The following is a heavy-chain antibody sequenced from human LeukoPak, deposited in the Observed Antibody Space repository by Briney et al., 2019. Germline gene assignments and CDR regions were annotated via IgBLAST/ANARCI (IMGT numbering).Heavy chain of an antibody. CDR3: AGIWGPNWYFDL. Sequence: GGSLRLSCAASGFTFSSFSMNWVRQAPGKGLEWVSFISATADYQHYADSVKGRFTISRDNAKNSLYVQMNNLRAEDTAVYYCAGIWGPNWYFDLWGRGTLVTVSS. CDR2: ISATADYQ. J-gene: IGHJ2*01. CDR1: GFTFSSFS. V-gene: IGHV3-21*01. D-gene: IGHD3-16*01.